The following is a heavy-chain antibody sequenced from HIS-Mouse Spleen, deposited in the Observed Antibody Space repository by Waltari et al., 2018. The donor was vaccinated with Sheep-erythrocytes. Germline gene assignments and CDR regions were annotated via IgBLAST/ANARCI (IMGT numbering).Heavy chain of an antibody. V-gene: IGHV1-69*04. D-gene: IGHD2-2*01. Sequence: QVQLVQSGAEVKKPGSSVKVSCKASGGTFSSYAISWVRQAPGQGLEWMGRIIPIRGIANYAQKFQGRVTITADKSTSTAYMELSSLRSEDTAVYYCARGSEDIVVVPAASYYYYGMDVWGQGTTVTVSS. CDR2: IIPIRGIA. J-gene: IGHJ6*02. CDR1: GGTFSSYA. CDR3: ARGSEDIVVVPAASYYYYGMDV.